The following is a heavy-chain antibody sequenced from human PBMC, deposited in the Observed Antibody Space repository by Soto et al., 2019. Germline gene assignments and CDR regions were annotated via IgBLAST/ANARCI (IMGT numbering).Heavy chain of an antibody. CDR2: IYYSGST. CDR1: GGSISSGGYY. CDR3: ARGGYCSSTSCYFSFDY. Sequence: SETLSLTCTVSGGSISSGGYYWSWIRQPPGKGLEWIGYIYYSGSTNYNPSLKSRVTISVDTSKNQFSLKLSSVTAADTAVYYCARGGYCSSTSCYFSFDYWGQGTLVTVSS. J-gene: IGHJ4*02. D-gene: IGHD2-2*01. V-gene: IGHV4-61*08.